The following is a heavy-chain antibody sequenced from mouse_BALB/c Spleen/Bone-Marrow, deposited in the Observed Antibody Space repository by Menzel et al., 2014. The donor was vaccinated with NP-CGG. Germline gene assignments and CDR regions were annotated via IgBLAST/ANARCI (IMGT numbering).Heavy chain of an antibody. CDR3: VRGGWLLLFAY. J-gene: IGHJ3*01. CDR2: IDPANGNT. D-gene: IGHD2-3*01. Sequence: EVKLMESGAELVKPGASVELSCTASGFNIKDTYMHWVKQRPEQGLEWIGGIDPANGNTKYDPKFLGKATITADTSSNTAYLQLSSLTSEDTAVYYCVRGGWLLLFAYWGQGTLVTVSA. V-gene: IGHV14-3*02. CDR1: GFNIKDTY.